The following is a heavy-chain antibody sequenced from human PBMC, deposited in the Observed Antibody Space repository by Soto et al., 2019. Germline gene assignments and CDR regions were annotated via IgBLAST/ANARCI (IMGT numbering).Heavy chain of an antibody. Sequence: SETLSLTCAVYGGSFSGYYWSWIRQPPGKGLEWIGEINHSGSTNYNPSLKSRVTISVDTSKNQFSLKLSSVTAADTAVYYCARGEGNDSERIRTHTVTRRYYSYYGMDAWGQGTTVTV. CDR2: INHSGST. D-gene: IGHD1-1*01. CDR3: ARGEGNDSERIRTHTVTRRYYSYYGMDA. V-gene: IGHV4-34*01. J-gene: IGHJ6*02. CDR1: GGSFSGYY.